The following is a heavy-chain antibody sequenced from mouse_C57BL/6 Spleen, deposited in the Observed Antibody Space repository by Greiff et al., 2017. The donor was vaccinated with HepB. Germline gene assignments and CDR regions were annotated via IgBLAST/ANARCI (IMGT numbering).Heavy chain of an antibody. Sequence: VQLKQSGPGLVKPSQSLSLTCSVTGYSITSGYYWNWIRQFPGNKLEWMCYISYDGSNNYNPSLKNRISITRDTSKNQFFLKLNSVTTEDTATEYCARDSNYVGYWGQGTTLTVSS. CDR2: ISYDGSN. J-gene: IGHJ2*01. CDR3: ARDSNYVGY. CDR1: GYSITSGYY. V-gene: IGHV3-6*01.